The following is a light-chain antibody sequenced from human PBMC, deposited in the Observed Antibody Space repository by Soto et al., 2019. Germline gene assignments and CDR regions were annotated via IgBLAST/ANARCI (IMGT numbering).Light chain of an antibody. V-gene: IGKV1-39*01. J-gene: IGKJ2*01. CDR2: AAS. Sequence: DIPMTQSPSSLSASVGDRVTITCRASQSISSYLNWYQQKPGKAPKLLIYAASSLQSGVPSRFTVSGSRTDFTLTISSLQPEDFATYYCQQSYSTPPENTFGQGTKLEIK. CDR3: QQSYSTPPENT. CDR1: QSISSY.